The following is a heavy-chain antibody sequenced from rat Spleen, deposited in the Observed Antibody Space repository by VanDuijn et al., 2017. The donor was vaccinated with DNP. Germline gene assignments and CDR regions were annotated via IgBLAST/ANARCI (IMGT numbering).Heavy chain of an antibody. CDR3: TRYYDSFDY. D-gene: IGHD1-1*01. V-gene: IGHV5-17*01. CDR1: GFTFSDYA. CDR2: ISYDGTRT. Sequence: EVQLVESGGGLVQPGKSLKLSCEAPGFTFSDYAMAWVRQAPKKGLEWVATISYDGTRTYYRASVKGRFTISRDYAKPTLYLQMDSLRSEDTATYYCTRYYDSFDYWGQGVMVTVSS. J-gene: IGHJ2*01.